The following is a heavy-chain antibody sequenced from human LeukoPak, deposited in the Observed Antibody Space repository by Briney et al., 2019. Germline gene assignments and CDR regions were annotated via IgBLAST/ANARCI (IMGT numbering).Heavy chain of an antibody. CDR3: ARGGATVTTYPYYYYGMDV. CDR1: GYTLTELS. D-gene: IGHD4-11*01. Sequence: RAASVKVSCKVSGYTLTELSMHWVRRAPGKGLEWMGGFDPEDGETIYAQKFQGRVTMTEDTSTDTAYMELSSLRSDDTAVYYCARGGATVTTYPYYYYGMDVWGQGTTVTVSS. J-gene: IGHJ6*02. V-gene: IGHV1-24*01. CDR2: FDPEDGET.